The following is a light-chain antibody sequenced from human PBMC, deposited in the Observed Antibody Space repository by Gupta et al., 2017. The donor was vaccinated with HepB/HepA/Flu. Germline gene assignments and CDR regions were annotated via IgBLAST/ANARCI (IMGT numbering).Light chain of an antibody. V-gene: IGKV3-20*01. CDR3: HQYGSSPWT. CDR1: QSVSSSY. J-gene: IGKJ1*01. Sequence: EIVLRQSPGTLSLSPGERATLSCRASQSVSSSYLGWYQQKPGQAPRLLISGASNRATGIPDRFSGSGSGTDFTLTISRLEPDDFAVYYCHQYGSSPWTFGQGTKVEIK. CDR2: GAS.